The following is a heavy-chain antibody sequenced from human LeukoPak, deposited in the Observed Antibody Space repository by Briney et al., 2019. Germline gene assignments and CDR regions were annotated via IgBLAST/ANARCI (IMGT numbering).Heavy chain of an antibody. V-gene: IGHV3-66*01. Sequence: PGGSLRLSCAASGFTVSSNYMSWVRQAPGKGLEWVSVIYSGGSTYYADSVKGRFTISRDNSKNTLYLQMNSLRAEDTAVYYCAGDSPPPDYYGSGSYRGYFDYWGQGTLVTVSS. D-gene: IGHD3-10*01. CDR2: IYSGGST. J-gene: IGHJ4*02. CDR3: AGDSPPPDYYGSGSYRGYFDY. CDR1: GFTVSSNY.